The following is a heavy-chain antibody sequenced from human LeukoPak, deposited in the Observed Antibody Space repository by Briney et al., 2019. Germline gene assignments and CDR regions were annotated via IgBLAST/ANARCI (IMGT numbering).Heavy chain of an antibody. CDR2: IKQDGSEK. V-gene: IGHV3-7*03. D-gene: IGHD6-19*01. J-gene: IGHJ6*02. CDR1: GFTFSSYW. Sequence: GGSLRLSCAASGFTFSSYWMSWVRRAPGKGLEWVANIKQDGSEKYYVDSVKGRFTISRDNAKNSLYLQMNSLRAEDTAVYYCARDYLAVAGTDYYYYGMDVWGQGTTVTVSS. CDR3: ARDYLAVAGTDYYYYGMDV.